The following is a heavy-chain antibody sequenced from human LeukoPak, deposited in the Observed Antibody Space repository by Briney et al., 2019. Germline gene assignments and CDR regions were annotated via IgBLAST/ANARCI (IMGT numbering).Heavy chain of an antibody. Sequence: GGSLRLSCAASGFTVSSNYMSWVRQAPGKGLEWVSVIYSGGSTYYADSVKGRFTISRDNSKNTLYLQMNSLRAEDTAVYYCARVNTYYDIFYGMDVWGQGTTVTVSS. D-gene: IGHD3-9*01. CDR3: ARVNTYYDIFYGMDV. V-gene: IGHV3-66*01. CDR1: GFTVSSNY. CDR2: IYSGGST. J-gene: IGHJ6*02.